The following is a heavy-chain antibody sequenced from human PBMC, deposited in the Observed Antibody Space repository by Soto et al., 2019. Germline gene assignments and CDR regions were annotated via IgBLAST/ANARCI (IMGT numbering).Heavy chain of an antibody. Sequence: DVQLVESGGGLIQPGVSLRLSCAAFGLTVSGKKYVAWVRQAPGKGLEWVSALYDVDGTYYADSVKGRFTTSRYSSKTTVYLQMKGLRPDDTAGYYFASWHEREHAYDVWGQGTTVTVSS. D-gene: IGHD1-1*01. CDR1: GLTVSGKKY. V-gene: IGHV3-53*01. J-gene: IGHJ3*01. CDR3: ASWHEREHAYDV. CDR2: LYDVDGT.